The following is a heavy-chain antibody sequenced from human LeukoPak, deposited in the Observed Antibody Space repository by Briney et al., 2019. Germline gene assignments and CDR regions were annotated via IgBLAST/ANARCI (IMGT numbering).Heavy chain of an antibody. CDR3: ARDGGCSGGSCYFHFDY. J-gene: IGHJ4*02. V-gene: IGHV1-69*04. D-gene: IGHD2-15*01. Sequence: GASVKLSCTASGGTFSSYAISWVRRAPGQGLEWMGRIIPIFGIANYAQKFQGRVTITADKSTSTAYMELSSLRSEDTAVYYCARDGGCSGGSCYFHFDYWGQGTLVTVSS. CDR2: IIPIFGIA. CDR1: GGTFSSYA.